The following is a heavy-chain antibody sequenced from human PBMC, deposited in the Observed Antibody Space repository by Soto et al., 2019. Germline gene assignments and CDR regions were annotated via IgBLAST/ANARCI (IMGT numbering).Heavy chain of an antibody. CDR1: GFTFRNYN. V-gene: IGHV3-48*01. J-gene: IGHJ4*02. Sequence: GGSLRRSCAASGFTFRNYNMNWVRQAPGKGLEWLSYISGASGTIYYADSMQGRFTICRDNAKNSLYLQINSLRAEDTAVYYCARLVRNNYESSGFWFYWGQGTPVNVSS. CDR3: ARLVRNNYESSGFWFY. CDR2: ISGASGTI. D-gene: IGHD3-22*01.